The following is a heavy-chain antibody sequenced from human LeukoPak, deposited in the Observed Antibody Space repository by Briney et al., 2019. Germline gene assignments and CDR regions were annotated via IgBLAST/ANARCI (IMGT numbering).Heavy chain of an antibody. V-gene: IGHV4-39*01. D-gene: IGHD1-7*01. CDR2: IYYSGST. Sequence: SETLSLTCTVSGGSISSSSYYWGWIRQPPGKGLEWIGSIYYSGSTYYNPSLKSRVTISVDTSKNQFSLKLSSVTAADTAVYYCARQSLEWGGQQRELYYFDYWGQGTLVTVSS. J-gene: IGHJ4*02. CDR1: GGSISSSSYY. CDR3: ARQSLEWGGQQRELYYFDY.